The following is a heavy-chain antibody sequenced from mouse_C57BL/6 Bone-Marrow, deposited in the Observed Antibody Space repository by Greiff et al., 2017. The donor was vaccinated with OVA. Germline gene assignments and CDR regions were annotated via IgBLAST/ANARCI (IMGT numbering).Heavy chain of an antibody. CDR1: GYTFTSYW. D-gene: IGHD2-4*01. CDR2: IDPSDSYT. V-gene: IGHV1-50*01. CDR3: ARPLYDYVDAMDY. J-gene: IGHJ4*01. Sequence: VQLQQPGAELVKPGASVKLSCKASGYTFTSYWMQWVKQRPGQGLEWIGEIDPSDSYTNYNQKFKGKATLTVDTSSSTAYMQLSSLTSEDSAVYYCARPLYDYVDAMDYWGQGTSVTVSS.